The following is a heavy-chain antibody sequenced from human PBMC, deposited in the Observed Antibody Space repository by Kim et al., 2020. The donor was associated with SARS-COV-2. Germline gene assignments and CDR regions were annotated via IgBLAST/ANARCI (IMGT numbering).Heavy chain of an antibody. D-gene: IGHD3-3*01. CDR3: AKVPRVFWSGYSSSVLDY. CDR2: IGGSGEST. Sequence: EWVSAIGGSGESTYYADAVKGRFTISRDNSKNTLYLQMNSLRADDTALYYCAKVPRVFWSGYSSSVLDYWGQGSLVTVTS. J-gene: IGHJ4*02. V-gene: IGHV3-23*01.